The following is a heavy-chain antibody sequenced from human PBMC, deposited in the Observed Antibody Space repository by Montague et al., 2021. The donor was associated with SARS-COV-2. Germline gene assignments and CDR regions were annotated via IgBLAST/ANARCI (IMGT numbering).Heavy chain of an antibody. CDR2: ISGSGVST. V-gene: IGHV3-23*01. J-gene: IGHJ5*02. Sequence: SLRLSCAASGFTFSRYAMNWVRQAPGKGLEWVSTISGSGVSTYYADSVKGRFTISRDDSKNTVFLQMNSLRAEDTAMYFCAKDVDYYGSGSYGNWLDPWGQGTLVAASS. D-gene: IGHD3-10*01. CDR3: AKDVDYYGSGSYGNWLDP. CDR1: GFTFSRYA.